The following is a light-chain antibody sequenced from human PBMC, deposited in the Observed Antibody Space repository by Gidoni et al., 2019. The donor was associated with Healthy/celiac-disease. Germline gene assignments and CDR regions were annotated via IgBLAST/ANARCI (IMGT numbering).Light chain of an antibody. CDR3: QQYYSTPYT. V-gene: IGKV4-1*01. CDR2: WAS. J-gene: IGKJ2*01. Sequence: DIVMNQSPDSLAVSLGERATINCKSSQSVLYSSNNKNYLAWYQQKPGQPPKLLIYWASTRESGVPDRFSVSGSGTDFTLTISSLQAEDVAVYYCQQYYSTPYTFGQXTKLEIK. CDR1: QSVLYSSNNKNY.